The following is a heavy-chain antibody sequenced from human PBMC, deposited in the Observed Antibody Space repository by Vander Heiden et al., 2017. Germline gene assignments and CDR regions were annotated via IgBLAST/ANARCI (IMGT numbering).Heavy chain of an antibody. CDR1: GFTFSSYG. CDR3: ARDPHDYGGNSIDY. D-gene: IGHD4-17*01. Sequence: QVQLVESGGGVVQPGRSLRLTCEASGFTFSSYGMHWGRQAPGKGLGWVAVIWYDGSNKYYADSVKGRFTISRDNSKNTLYLQMNSLRAEDTAVYYCARDPHDYGGNSIDYWGQGTLVTVSS. CDR2: IWYDGSNK. J-gene: IGHJ4*02. V-gene: IGHV3-33*01.